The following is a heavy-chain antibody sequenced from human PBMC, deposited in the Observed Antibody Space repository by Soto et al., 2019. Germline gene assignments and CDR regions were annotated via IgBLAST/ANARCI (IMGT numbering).Heavy chain of an antibody. CDR3: ARAVTIFGVGYNAFDI. V-gene: IGHV1-24*01. Sequence: ASVKVSCKVSGYTLTELSMHWVRQAPGKGLEWMGSIDPDDGAAIYAQKFQGRVTITADESTSTAYMELSSLRSEDTAVYYCARAVTIFGVGYNAFDIWGQGTMVTVSS. CDR2: IDPDDGAA. CDR1: GYTLTELS. D-gene: IGHD3-3*01. J-gene: IGHJ3*02.